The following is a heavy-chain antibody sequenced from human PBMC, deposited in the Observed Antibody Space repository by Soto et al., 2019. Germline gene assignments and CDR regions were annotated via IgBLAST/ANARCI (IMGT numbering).Heavy chain of an antibody. J-gene: IGHJ4*01. CDR3: ARVYLDSIVYYLDY. V-gene: IGHV1-2*02. D-gene: IGHD3-22*01. Sequence: ASVKVSCKASGYTFTGYYMHWVRQAPGQGLEWMGWINPNSGGTNYAQKFQGRVTMTRDTSISTAYMELSRLRSDDTAVYYCARVYLDSIVYYLDYWGQGTLVTVSS. CDR1: GYTFTGYY. CDR2: INPNSGGT.